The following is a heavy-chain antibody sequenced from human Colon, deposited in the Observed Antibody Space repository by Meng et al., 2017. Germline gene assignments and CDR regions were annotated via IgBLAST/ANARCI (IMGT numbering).Heavy chain of an antibody. CDR2: INSDGSST. Sequence: GESLKISCAASGFTFSSYWMHWVRQAPGKGLVWVSRINSDGSSTSYADSVKGRFTISRDNAKNTLYLQMNSLRAEDTAVYYCARVKQWLAEEYYFDYWGQGTLATVSS. CDR1: GFTFSSYW. J-gene: IGHJ4*02. D-gene: IGHD6-19*01. CDR3: ARVKQWLAEEYYFDY. V-gene: IGHV3-74*01.